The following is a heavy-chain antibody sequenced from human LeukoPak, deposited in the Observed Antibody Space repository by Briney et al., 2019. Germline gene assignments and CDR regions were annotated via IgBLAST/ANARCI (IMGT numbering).Heavy chain of an antibody. Sequence: SETLSLTCTVSGGSISSSSYYWGWIRQPPGKGLEWIGSIYYSGSTYYNPSLKSRVTISVDTSKNQFSLKLSSVTAADTAVYYCARHLLSLDPGWFDPWAREPWSPSPQ. CDR3: ARHLLSLDPGWFDP. V-gene: IGHV4-39*01. CDR1: GGSISSSSYY. D-gene: IGHD1-1*01. CDR2: IYYSGST. J-gene: IGHJ5*02.